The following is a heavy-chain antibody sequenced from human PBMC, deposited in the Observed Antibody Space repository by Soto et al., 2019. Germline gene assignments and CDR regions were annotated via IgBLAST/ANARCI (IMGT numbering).Heavy chain of an antibody. J-gene: IGHJ4*02. CDR2: ISSSSSYI. V-gene: IGHV3-21*01. Sequence: EVQLVESGGGLVKPGGSLRLSCAASGFTFSSYSMNWVRQAPGKGLEWVSSISSSSSYIYNADSVKGRFTISRDNAKNSLYLQMNSLRAEDTAVYYCARVMAYCGGDCDPDYGGQGTLVTVSP. D-gene: IGHD2-21*02. CDR3: ARVMAYCGGDCDPDY. CDR1: GFTFSSYS.